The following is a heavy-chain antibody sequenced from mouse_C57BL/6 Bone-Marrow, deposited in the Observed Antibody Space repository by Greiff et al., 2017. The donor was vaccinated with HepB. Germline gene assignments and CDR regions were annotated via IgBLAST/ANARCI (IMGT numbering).Heavy chain of an antibody. CDR3: ARGGNYGLYYAMDY. V-gene: IGHV4-1*01. Sequence: EVKLMESGGGLVQPGGSLKLSCAASGIDFSRYWMSWVRRAPGKGLEWIGEINPDSSTINYAPSLKDKFIISRDNAKNTLYLQMSKVRSEDTALYYCARGGNYGLYYAMDYWGQGTSVTVSS. CDR1: GIDFSRYW. D-gene: IGHD2-1*01. J-gene: IGHJ4*01. CDR2: INPDSSTI.